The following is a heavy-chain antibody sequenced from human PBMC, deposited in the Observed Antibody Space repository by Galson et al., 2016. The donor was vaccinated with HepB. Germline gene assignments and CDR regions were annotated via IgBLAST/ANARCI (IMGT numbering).Heavy chain of an antibody. J-gene: IGHJ6*02. D-gene: IGHD6-13*01. CDR1: GFTFSSYE. CDR2: ISSSGSTI. Sequence: SLRLSCAASGFTFSSYEMNWVRQAPGKGLEWVSYISSSGSTINYADSVKGRFTISRDNAKNSLYLQMNSLRAEDTAVYYRARDRSRWRLYYYYGRDVWGPGTTVTVSS. V-gene: IGHV3-48*03. CDR3: ARDRSRWRLYYYYGRDV.